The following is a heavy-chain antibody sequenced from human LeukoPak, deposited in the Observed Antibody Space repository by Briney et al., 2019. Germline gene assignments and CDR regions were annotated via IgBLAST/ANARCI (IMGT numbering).Heavy chain of an antibody. CDR3: ARTEESGYSYRYFGYYYYMDV. D-gene: IGHD5-18*01. CDR2: IYTSGST. CDR1: GGSISSGSYY. Sequence: PSETLSLTCTVSGGSISSGSYYWSWIRQPAGNGLEWIGRIYTSGSTHYNPSLKSRVTISVDTSKNQFSLKLSSVTAADTAVYYCARTEESGYSYRYFGYYYYMDVWGKGTTVTVSS. J-gene: IGHJ6*03. V-gene: IGHV4-61*02.